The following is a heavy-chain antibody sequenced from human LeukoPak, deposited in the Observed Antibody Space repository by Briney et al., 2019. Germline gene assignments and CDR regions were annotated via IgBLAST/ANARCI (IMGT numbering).Heavy chain of an antibody. D-gene: IGHD6-13*01. CDR1: GFTFSNHS. Sequence: GGSLRLSCAASGFTFSNHSMNWVRQAPGKGLEWVSYIRTGSSDIFYADSVRGRFTISRDNARNSLYLQMNSLRAEDTALYYCAKVGRIAAAGTMDYYGMDVWGQGTTVTVSS. CDR2: IRTGSSDI. J-gene: IGHJ6*02. V-gene: IGHV3-21*05. CDR3: AKVGRIAAAGTMDYYGMDV.